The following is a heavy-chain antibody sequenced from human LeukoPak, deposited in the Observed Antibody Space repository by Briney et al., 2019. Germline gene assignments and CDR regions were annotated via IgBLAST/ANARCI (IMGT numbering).Heavy chain of an antibody. D-gene: IGHD6-19*01. J-gene: IGHJ4*02. CDR1: GLTVSSNC. CDR3: AKGSGWPLYYFDY. Sequence: GGSLRLSCAASGLTVSSNCMSWVRQAPGKGLEWVSLISWDGGSTYYSDSVKGRFTISRDNSKNSLYLQMNSLRTEDTALYYCAKGSGWPLYYFDYWGQGTLVTVSS. V-gene: IGHV3-43*01. CDR2: ISWDGGST.